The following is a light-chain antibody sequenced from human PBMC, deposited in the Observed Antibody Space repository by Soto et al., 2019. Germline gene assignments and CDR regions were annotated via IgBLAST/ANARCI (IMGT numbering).Light chain of an antibody. CDR3: QQCATSPLT. CDR1: QSVSNNY. Sequence: EIVLTQSPGTLSLSPGERATLSCRASQSVSNNYVAWYQQKPGQAPRLLIYGASSRATGIPDRFSGSGSGTDFTLTISRLELEDFAVYYCQQCATSPLTFGQGTRVDIK. J-gene: IGKJ1*01. V-gene: IGKV3-20*01. CDR2: GAS.